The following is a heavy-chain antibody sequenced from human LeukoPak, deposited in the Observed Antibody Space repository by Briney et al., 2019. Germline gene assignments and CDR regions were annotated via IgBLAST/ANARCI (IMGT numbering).Heavy chain of an antibody. Sequence: GGSLRLSCAASGFTFSSYEMNWVRQAPGKGLEWVSYISSSGSTIYYADSVKGRFTISRDNAKNSLYLQMNSLSAEDTAVYYCARDRGVVVVAAYYYYYGMDVWGQGTTVTVSS. CDR2: ISSSGSTI. D-gene: IGHD2-15*01. J-gene: IGHJ6*02. CDR3: ARDRGVVVVAAYYYYYGMDV. V-gene: IGHV3-48*03. CDR1: GFTFSSYE.